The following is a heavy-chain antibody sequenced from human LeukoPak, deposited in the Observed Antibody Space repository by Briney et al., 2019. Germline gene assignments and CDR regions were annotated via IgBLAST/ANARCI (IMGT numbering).Heavy chain of an antibody. J-gene: IGHJ3*02. CDR1: LFTFINYA. CDR2: SSGSGATT. D-gene: IGHD1-26*01. Sequence: PVWALRLSCAGSLFTFINYAMMWVRQAPGRGLEWVGASSGSGATTYYAHSLKAPFTISRNNSKNTLYLQMNRLRAEDTAVYSCAKDSRYSGSYKPFDIWGHGTMVTVSS. CDR3: AKDSRYSGSYKPFDI. V-gene: IGHV3-23*01.